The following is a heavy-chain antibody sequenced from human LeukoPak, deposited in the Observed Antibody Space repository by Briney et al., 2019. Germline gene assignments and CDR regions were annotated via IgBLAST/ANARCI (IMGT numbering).Heavy chain of an antibody. V-gene: IGHV4-59*12. J-gene: IGHJ4*02. CDR2: IYYSGST. CDR1: GGSIINYY. D-gene: IGHD2-15*01. Sequence: SETQSLTCTVSGGSIINYYWTWIRQPPGKGLEWIGHIYYSGSTNYNPSLKSRVTISVDKSKNQFSLKLSSVTAADTAVYYCARVRVVVAANAPYFDYWGQGTLVTVSS. CDR3: ARVRVVVAANAPYFDY.